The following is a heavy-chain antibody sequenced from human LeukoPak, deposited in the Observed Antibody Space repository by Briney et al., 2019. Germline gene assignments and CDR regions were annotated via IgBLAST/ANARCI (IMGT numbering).Heavy chain of an antibody. Sequence: PSETLSLTCTVSGGSISSSSYYWGWIRQPPGKGLEWIGSIYYSGSTYYNPSLKSRVTISVDTSKNQLSLKLSSVTAADTAVYYCARQRRGYSYGLVGRLMPFDIWGQGTMVTVSS. V-gene: IGHV4-39*01. CDR3: ARQRRGYSYGLVGRLMPFDI. J-gene: IGHJ3*02. D-gene: IGHD5-18*01. CDR1: GGSISSSSYY. CDR2: IYYSGST.